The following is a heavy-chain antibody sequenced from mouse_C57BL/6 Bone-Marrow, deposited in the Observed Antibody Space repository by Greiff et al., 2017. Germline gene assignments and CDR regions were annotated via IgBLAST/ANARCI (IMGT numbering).Heavy chain of an antibody. Sequence: QVQLQQPGAELVKPGASVKMSCKASGYTFTSYWITWVKQRPGQGLEWIGDIYPGSGSTNYNEKFKSKATLTVDTSSSTAYMQLSSLTSEDSAVYYCARPIYYGSSSCAYWGQGTLVTVSA. V-gene: IGHV1-55*01. CDR1: GYTFTSYW. CDR3: ARPIYYGSSSCAY. CDR2: IYPGSGST. J-gene: IGHJ3*01. D-gene: IGHD1-1*01.